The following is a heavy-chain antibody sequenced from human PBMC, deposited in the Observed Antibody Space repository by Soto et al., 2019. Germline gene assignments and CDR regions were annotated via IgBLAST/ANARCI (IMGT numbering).Heavy chain of an antibody. CDR3: AKDAVYNDGLWLMDH. D-gene: IGHD2-21*01. CDR2: IYGSGRGI. Sequence: EVQLLESGGGLVQPGGSLRLSCTASGLPHSSLAMMWVRQAPGKGLECVSGIYGSGRGIEYADSVKGRFTISRDNSKNTVYLQMTDLRADDTAVYYCAKDAVYNDGLWLMDHWGQGTQVTVSS. V-gene: IGHV3-23*05. CDR1: GLPHSSLA. J-gene: IGHJ4*02.